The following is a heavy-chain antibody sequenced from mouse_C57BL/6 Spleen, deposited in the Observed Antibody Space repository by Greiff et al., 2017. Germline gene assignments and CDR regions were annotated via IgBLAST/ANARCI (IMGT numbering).Heavy chain of an antibody. D-gene: IGHD1-1*02. V-gene: IGHV1-55*01. J-gene: IGHJ4*01. CDR2: IYPGSGST. CDR1: GYTFTSYW. CDR3: ARGGLWPLYAMDY. Sequence: VKLQQPGAELVKPGASVKMSCKASGYTFTSYWITWVKQRPGQGLEWIGDIYPGSGSTNYNEKFKSKATLTVDTSSSTAYMQLSSLTSEDSAVYYCARGGLWPLYAMDYWGQGTSVTVSS.